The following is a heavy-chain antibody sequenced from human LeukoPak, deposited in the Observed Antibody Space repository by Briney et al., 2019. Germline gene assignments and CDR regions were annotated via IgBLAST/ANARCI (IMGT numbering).Heavy chain of an antibody. J-gene: IGHJ5*02. CDR1: GASISSYY. CDR3: ARDGPSAADNWFDP. V-gene: IGHV4-59*01. CDR2: IYYSGST. D-gene: IGHD6-13*01. Sequence: PSETLSLTCTVSGASISSYYWSWIRQPPGKGLEWIGYIYYSGSTNYNPSLKSRVAISVDTSKSQFSLKLSSVTAADTAVYYCARDGPSAADNWFDPWGQGTLVTVSS.